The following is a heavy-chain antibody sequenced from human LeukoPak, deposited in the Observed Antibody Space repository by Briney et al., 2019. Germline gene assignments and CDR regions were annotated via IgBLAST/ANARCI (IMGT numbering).Heavy chain of an antibody. J-gene: IGHJ4*02. CDR2: ISGSGGST. V-gene: IGHV3-23*01. CDR3: ASLAGGYFFDH. CDR1: GFTFSSYG. Sequence: GGSLRLSCAASGFTFSSYGMSWVRQAPGKGLERVSAISGSGGSTYYADSVKGRITISRDNAKNSLYLQINSPRAEDTAVYYCASLAGGYFFDHWGQGTLVTVSS. D-gene: IGHD1-26*01.